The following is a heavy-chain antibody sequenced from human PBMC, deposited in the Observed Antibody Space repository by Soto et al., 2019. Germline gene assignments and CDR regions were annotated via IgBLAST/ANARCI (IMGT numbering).Heavy chain of an antibody. CDR1: GFTVSSNY. CDR2: IYSGGST. V-gene: IGHV3-53*04. Sequence: PGGSLRLSCAASGFTVSSNYMSWVRQAPGKGLEWVSVIYSGGSTYYADSVKGRFTISRHNSKNTLYLQMNSLRAEDTAVYYCARPDPAARIPHYMDVWGKETTVTVSS. D-gene: IGHD2-2*01. CDR3: ARPDPAARIPHYMDV. J-gene: IGHJ6*03.